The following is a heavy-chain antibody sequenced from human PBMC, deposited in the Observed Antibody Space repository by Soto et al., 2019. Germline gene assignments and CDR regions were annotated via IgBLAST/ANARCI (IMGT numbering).Heavy chain of an antibody. V-gene: IGHV1-69*13. J-gene: IGHJ4*02. CDR3: ARSLVRGGSPSMALNYFDY. Sequence: SVKVSCKASGGTFSSYAISWVRQAPGQGLEWMGGIIPIFGTANYAQNFQGRVTITADESTSIAYMELSSLRSEDTAVYYCARSLVRGGSPSMALNYFDYWGQGTLVTVSS. CDR1: GGTFSSYA. CDR2: IIPIFGTA. D-gene: IGHD1-26*01.